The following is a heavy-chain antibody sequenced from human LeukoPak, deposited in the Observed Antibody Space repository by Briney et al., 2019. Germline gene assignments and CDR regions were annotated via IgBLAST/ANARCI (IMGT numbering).Heavy chain of an antibody. V-gene: IGHV3-7*01. CDR1: GFNFNTSW. D-gene: IGHD2-2*01. CDR3: ARPRYCSSISCYFLAFDV. Sequence: GGSLRPSCAASGFNFNTSWMSWVRQAPGGGLGWVAIIKEDGSEEYYVDSVKGRFTMSRDNAKNSLYLQMNSLRAEDTAVYYCARPRYCSSISCYFLAFDVWGQGTMVTVSS. J-gene: IGHJ3*01. CDR2: IKEDGSEE.